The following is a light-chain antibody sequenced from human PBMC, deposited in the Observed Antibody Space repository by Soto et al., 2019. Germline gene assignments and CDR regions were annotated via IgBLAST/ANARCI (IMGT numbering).Light chain of an antibody. V-gene: IGKV3-20*01. CDR2: AAS. J-gene: IGKJ2*01. CDR3: QQYGNSPPT. Sequence: EIVLTQSPGTLSLSPGERATLSCRASQSVSSSFLAWYQRKPGQAPRLLIFAASSRASGIPDRFSGSGSGTDFTLTISRLEPEDFALYYCQQYGNSPPTFGQGTKLELK. CDR1: QSVSSSF.